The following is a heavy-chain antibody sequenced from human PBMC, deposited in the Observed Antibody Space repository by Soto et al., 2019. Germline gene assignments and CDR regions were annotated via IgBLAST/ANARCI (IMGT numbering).Heavy chain of an antibody. CDR3: AKGRTGPRRIAAAGYNNWFDP. D-gene: IGHD6-13*01. CDR2: ISGSGGST. Sequence: GGSLRLSCAASGFTFSSYAMSWARQAPGKGLEWVSAISGSGGSTYYADSVKGRFTISRDNSKNTLYLQMNSLRAEDTAVYYCAKGRTGPRRIAAAGYNNWFDPWGQGTLVTVSS. CDR1: GFTFSSYA. J-gene: IGHJ5*02. V-gene: IGHV3-23*01.